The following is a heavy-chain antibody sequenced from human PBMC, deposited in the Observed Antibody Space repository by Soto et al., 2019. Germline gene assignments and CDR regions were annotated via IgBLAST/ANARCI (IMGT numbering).Heavy chain of an antibody. V-gene: IGHV3-30*18. D-gene: IGHD3-3*01. Sequence: QVQLVESGGGVVQPGRSLRLSCAASGFTFSSYVMHWVRQSPGKGLERLAVISSDGSNKYYAHAVTGLFTISRDNSNNTLYLQMNSLIAEDTVVYYCAKDITILGVVPLYNWCDPWGQGTLVTVSS. CDR1: GFTFSSYV. CDR2: ISSDGSNK. J-gene: IGHJ5*02. CDR3: AKDITILGVVPLYNWCDP.